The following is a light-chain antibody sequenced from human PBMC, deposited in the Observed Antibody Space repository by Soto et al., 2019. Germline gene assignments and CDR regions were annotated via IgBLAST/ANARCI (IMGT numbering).Light chain of an antibody. Sequence: EIVMTQSPATLSVSAGERATLSCRASQSVSSSYLAWYQQKPGQAPRLLIYAASSRATGIQDRFSGSGSGTDFTLTIRRLEPEDFAVYDCKQRSYPITFGQGTRLEIK. J-gene: IGKJ5*01. V-gene: IGKV3D-20*02. CDR3: KQRSYPIT. CDR2: AAS. CDR1: QSVSSSY.